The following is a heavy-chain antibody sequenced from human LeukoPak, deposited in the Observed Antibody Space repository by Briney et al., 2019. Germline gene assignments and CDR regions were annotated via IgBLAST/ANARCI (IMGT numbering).Heavy chain of an antibody. Sequence: GGSLGLSCAASGFTFSSYWMHWVRQAPGKGLVWVSRIKSDGSSTNYADSVKGRFTISRDNAKNTLYLQMNSLRAEDTAVYYCARVGMISYSFDYWGQGTLVTVSS. CDR3: ARVGMISYSFDY. CDR2: IKSDGSST. V-gene: IGHV3-74*01. CDR1: GFTFSSYW. D-gene: IGHD2-21*01. J-gene: IGHJ4*02.